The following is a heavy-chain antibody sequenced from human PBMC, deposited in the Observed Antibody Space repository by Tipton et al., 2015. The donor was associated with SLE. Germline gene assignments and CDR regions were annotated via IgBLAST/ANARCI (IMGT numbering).Heavy chain of an antibody. CDR3: ARGIAAAGVIFDY. V-gene: IGHV4-59*01. CDR2: IYYTGNT. Sequence: TLSLTCTVSGGSISGYSWSWIRQPPGKGLEWIASIYYTGNTYYNPSLNSRVTISLDTSKNQFSLKLSSVTAADTAVYYCARGIAAAGVIFDYWGQGTLVTVSS. CDR1: GGSISGYS. D-gene: IGHD6-13*01. J-gene: IGHJ4*02.